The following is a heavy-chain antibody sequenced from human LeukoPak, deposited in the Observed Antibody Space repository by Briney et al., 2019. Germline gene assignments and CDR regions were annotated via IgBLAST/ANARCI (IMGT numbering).Heavy chain of an antibody. D-gene: IGHD2-15*01. CDR3: ASRGVAATGGYYYYGMDV. Sequence: QTGGSLRLSCAASGFTFSSYEMNWVRQAPGKGLEWVSYISSSDNDIYYAESVKGRFTISRDNGENSLYLYMSSLRAEDTAVYYCASRGVAATGGYYYYGMDVWGQGTTVTVSS. J-gene: IGHJ6*02. CDR1: GFTFSSYE. CDR2: ISSSDNDI. V-gene: IGHV3-48*03.